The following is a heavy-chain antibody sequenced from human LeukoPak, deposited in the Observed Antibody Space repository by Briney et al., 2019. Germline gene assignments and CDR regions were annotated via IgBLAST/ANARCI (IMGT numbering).Heavy chain of an antibody. CDR1: GFTLSSYG. CDR2: ISYDGSNK. D-gene: IGHD3-3*01. Sequence: SGGSLRFSCAASGFTLSSYGMHWVRQAPGKGLEWVAVISYDGSNKYYADSVKGRFTISRDNSKNTLYLQMNSLRAEDTAVYYCAKGLSTIFGIYWGQGTLVTVSS. J-gene: IGHJ4*02. CDR3: AKGLSTIFGIY. V-gene: IGHV3-30*18.